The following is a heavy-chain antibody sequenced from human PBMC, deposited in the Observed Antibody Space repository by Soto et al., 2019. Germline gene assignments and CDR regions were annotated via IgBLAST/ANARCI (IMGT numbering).Heavy chain of an antibody. CDR3: ARGGHIAVVTASFDY. CDR2: IHPSGGGT. J-gene: IGHJ4*02. V-gene: IGHV1-46*03. Sequence: ASVKVSCKASGYTYYLHWLRQAPGQALEWMGVIHPSGGGTTYAQKFLGRVTVTRDTSSTTVFMELSSLRSDVTALYYCARGGHIAVVTASFDYWGQGTLVTVSS. D-gene: IGHD2-21*02. CDR1: GYTYY.